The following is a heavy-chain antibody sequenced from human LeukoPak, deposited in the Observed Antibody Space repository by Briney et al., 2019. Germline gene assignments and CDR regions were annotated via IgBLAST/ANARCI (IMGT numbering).Heavy chain of an antibody. CDR1: GGSISSYY. Sequence: PSETLSLTCTVSGGSISSYYWSWIRQPPGKGLEWIGEINHSGSTNYNPSLKSRVTISVDTSKNQFSLKLSSVTAADTAVYYCAMNYYDSSGLDYWYFDLWGRGTLVTVSS. D-gene: IGHD3-22*01. J-gene: IGHJ2*01. CDR2: INHSGST. V-gene: IGHV4-34*01. CDR3: AMNYYDSSGLDYWYFDL.